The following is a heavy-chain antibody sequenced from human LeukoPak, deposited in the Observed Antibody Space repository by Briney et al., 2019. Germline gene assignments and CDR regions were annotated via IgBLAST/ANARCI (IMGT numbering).Heavy chain of an antibody. D-gene: IGHD3-10*01. V-gene: IGHV1-2*02. CDR3: ARAYYGSGSPPVRAFDI. Sequence: GASVKVSCKASGYTFTGYYMHWVRQAPGQGLEWMGWINPNSGGTNYAQKFQGRVTMTRDTSISTAYMELSRLRSDDTAVYYCARAYYGSGSPPVRAFDIWGEATMVTVSS. CDR2: INPNSGGT. J-gene: IGHJ3*02. CDR1: GYTFTGYY.